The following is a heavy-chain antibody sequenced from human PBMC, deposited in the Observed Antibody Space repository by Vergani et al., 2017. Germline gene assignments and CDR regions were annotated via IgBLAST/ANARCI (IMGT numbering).Heavy chain of an antibody. Sequence: EVQLLESGGGLVQPGGSLRLSCAASGFSFSNYGLSWVRQAPERGLEWVSAISGRGNSAYYADSFKGRFTISRDNSKNTLYLQMYSLRAEDTAEYYCAKDARYIYDKQYFHQWGQGTLVTVSS. CDR2: ISGRGNSA. D-gene: IGHD5-18*01. CDR3: AKDARYIYDKQYFHQ. CDR1: GFSFSNYG. V-gene: IGHV3-23*01. J-gene: IGHJ1*01.